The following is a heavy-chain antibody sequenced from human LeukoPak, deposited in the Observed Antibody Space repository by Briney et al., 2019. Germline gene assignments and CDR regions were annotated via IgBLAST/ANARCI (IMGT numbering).Heavy chain of an antibody. J-gene: IGHJ4*02. D-gene: IGHD3-22*01. CDR3: ARLYYYDSSGYQYYFDY. CDR2: IWYDGSNK. CDR1: GFTFSSYG. V-gene: IGHV3-33*01. Sequence: GGSLRLSCAASGFTFSSYGMHWVRQAPAKGLELVAVIWYDGSNKYYADSVKGRFTISRDNSKNTLYLQMNSLRAEDTAVYCCARLYYYDSSGYQYYFDYWGQGTLVTVSS.